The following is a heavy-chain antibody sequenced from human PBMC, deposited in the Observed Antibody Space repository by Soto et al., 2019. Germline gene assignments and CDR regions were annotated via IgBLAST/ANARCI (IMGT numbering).Heavy chain of an antibody. CDR1: GFTFSSYW. J-gene: IGHJ3*02. CDR2: IKQDGSEK. Sequence: GGSLRLSCAASGFTFSSYWMSWVRQAPGKGLEWVANIKQDGSEKYYVDSVKGRFTISRDNAKNSLYLQINSLRAEDTAVYYCARDGFPVYDSSGYDAFDIWGQGTMVTVSS. CDR3: ARDGFPVYDSSGYDAFDI. D-gene: IGHD3-22*01. V-gene: IGHV3-7*01.